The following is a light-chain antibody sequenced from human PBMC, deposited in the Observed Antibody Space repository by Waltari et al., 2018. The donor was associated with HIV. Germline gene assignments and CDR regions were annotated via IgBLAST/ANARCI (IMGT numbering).Light chain of an antibody. CDR1: SSDVGSYNR. CDR2: EVS. Sequence: QSALTQPPSVSGSPGQSVTISCTGSSSDVGSYNRVSWYQQPPGTAPKLMIYEVSKRHSGVPDRFSGSKSGNTASLISSRLQAEDEADYYCSSYTSSNLVFGGGTKLTVL. J-gene: IGLJ2*01. V-gene: IGLV2-18*02. CDR3: SSYTSSNLV.